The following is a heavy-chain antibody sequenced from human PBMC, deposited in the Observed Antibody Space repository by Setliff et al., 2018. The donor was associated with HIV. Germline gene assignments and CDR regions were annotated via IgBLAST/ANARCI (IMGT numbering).Heavy chain of an antibody. CDR1: GYTFTGYY. Sequence: ASVKVSCKASGYTFTGYYMHWVRLAPGLGLEWMGWINPHSGNTDFAQRFQGRVTMTRDTSISTAYMELNRLRSDDTAMYYCARDRASYGGYTYGNYYMDVWGKGTTVTVSS. CDR2: INPHSGNT. V-gene: IGHV1-2*02. J-gene: IGHJ6*03. D-gene: IGHD5-18*01. CDR3: ARDRASYGGYTYGNYYMDV.